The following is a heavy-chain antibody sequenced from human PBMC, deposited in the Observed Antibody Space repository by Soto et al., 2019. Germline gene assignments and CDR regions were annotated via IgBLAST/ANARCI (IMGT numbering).Heavy chain of an antibody. V-gene: IGHV1-18*04. J-gene: IGHJ6*02. D-gene: IGHD2-2*01. CDR2: ISAYNGNT. Sequence: ASVKVSCKASGYIFTSYGISWVRQAPGQGLEWMGWISAYNGNTNYAQKLQGRVTMTTDTSTSTAYMELRSLRSDDTAVYYCARVDCTSCYSYYYYGIDVWGQGTTVTIYS. CDR3: ARVDCTSCYSYYYYGIDV. CDR1: GYIFTSYG.